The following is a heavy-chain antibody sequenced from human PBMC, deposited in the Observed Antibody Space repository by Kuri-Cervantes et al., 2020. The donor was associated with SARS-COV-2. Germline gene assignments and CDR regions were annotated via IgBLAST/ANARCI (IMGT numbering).Heavy chain of an antibody. CDR2: ISGSGGST. CDR3: APSTGDNGY. J-gene: IGHJ4*02. D-gene: IGHD7-27*01. CDR1: GFTFSSYA. V-gene: IGHV3-23*01. Sequence: GESLKISCAASGFTFSSYAMSWVRQAPGKGLEWVSAISGSGGSTYYADSVKGRFTISRGNSKNTLYLQMNSLRAEDTAVYYCAPSTGDNGYWGQGTLVTVSS.